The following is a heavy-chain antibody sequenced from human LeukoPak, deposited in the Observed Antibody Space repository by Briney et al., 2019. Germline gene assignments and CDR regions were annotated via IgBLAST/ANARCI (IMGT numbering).Heavy chain of an antibody. Sequence: SETLSLTCAVYGGSFSGYYWSWIRQPPGKGLEWIGEINHSGSTNYNPSLKSRVTISEDTSKNQFSLKLSSVTAADTAVYYCASGIAAAGTNNWFDPWGQGTLVTVSS. CDR3: ASGIAAAGTNNWFDP. CDR2: INHSGST. J-gene: IGHJ5*02. D-gene: IGHD6-13*01. V-gene: IGHV4-34*01. CDR1: GGSFSGYY.